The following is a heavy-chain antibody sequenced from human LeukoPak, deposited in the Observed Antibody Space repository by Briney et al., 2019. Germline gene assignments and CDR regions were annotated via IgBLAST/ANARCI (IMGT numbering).Heavy chain of an antibody. CDR1: GITFSSWS. J-gene: IGHJ4*02. Sequence: PGGSLRLSCAGSGITFSSWSMNWVRQAPGKGLEWVSFISSTSATIYYADSVKGRFTVSRDNAKNSLYLQMNRLRDEDTAVYYCASSGYARYWGQGTLVTVS. CDR3: ASSGYARY. CDR2: ISSTSATI. D-gene: IGHD2-2*01. V-gene: IGHV3-48*02.